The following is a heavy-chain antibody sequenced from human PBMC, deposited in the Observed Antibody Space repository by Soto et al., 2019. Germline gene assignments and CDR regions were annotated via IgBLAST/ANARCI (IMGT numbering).Heavy chain of an antibody. CDR1: GFSFNNYS. CDR2: ISDSGST. Sequence: GGSLRLSCAASGFSFNNYSMNWVRQAPGQGLEWVSTISDSGSTYYADSVKGRFTISRDNSKNTLYLQMKSLRAEDTAVYFCAKDVGGHYCTPTSCLYFFHSWGRGTLVTVSS. J-gene: IGHJ4*02. CDR3: AKDVGGHYCTPTSCLYFFHS. V-gene: IGHV3-23*01. D-gene: IGHD2-2*01.